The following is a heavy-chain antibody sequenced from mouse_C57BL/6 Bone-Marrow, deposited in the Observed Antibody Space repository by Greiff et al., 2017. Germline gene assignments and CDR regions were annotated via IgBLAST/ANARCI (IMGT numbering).Heavy chain of an antibody. J-gene: IGHJ2*01. D-gene: IGHD3-2*01. CDR3: ARLRDSSSFDY. CDR2: IRNKANGYTT. V-gene: IGHV7-3*01. CDR1: GFTFTDYY. Sequence: VQLKESGGGLVQPGGSLSLSCAASGFTFTDYYMSWVRQPPGKALEWFGFIRNKANGYTTEYSASVKGRFTISRDNSQSILYLQMNALRAEDSATYYCARLRDSSSFDYWGQGTTLTVSS.